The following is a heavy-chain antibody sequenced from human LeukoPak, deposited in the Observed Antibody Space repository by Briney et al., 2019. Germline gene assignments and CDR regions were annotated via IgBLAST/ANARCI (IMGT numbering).Heavy chain of an antibody. CDR1: GGTFSSYA. D-gene: IGHD5-18*01. Sequence: GASVKVSCKASGGTFSSYAISWVRQAPGQGLEWMGRIIPILGIANYAQKFRGRVTITADKSTSTAYMELSSLRSEDTAVYYCARQDTAMVTVDYWGQGTLVTVSS. V-gene: IGHV1-69*04. CDR3: ARQDTAMVTVDY. J-gene: IGHJ4*02. CDR2: IIPILGIA.